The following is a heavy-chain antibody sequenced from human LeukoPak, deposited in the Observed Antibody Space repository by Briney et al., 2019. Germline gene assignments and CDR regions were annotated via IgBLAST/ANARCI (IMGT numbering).Heavy chain of an antibody. Sequence: GGSLRLSCAASGFTFSSYGMSWVRQAPGKGLEWVSAIGGRDGSTYYADSVKGRFTISRDNSKNTLYVQMNSLRAEDTAVYYCARSPKTSGSYYVGAIDYWGQGTLVTVSS. CDR3: ARSPKTSGSYYVGAIDY. J-gene: IGHJ4*02. CDR1: GFTFSSYG. V-gene: IGHV3-23*01. D-gene: IGHD1-26*01. CDR2: IGGRDGST.